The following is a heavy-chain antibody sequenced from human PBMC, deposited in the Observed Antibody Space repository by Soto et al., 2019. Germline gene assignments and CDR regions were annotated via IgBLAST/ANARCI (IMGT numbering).Heavy chain of an antibody. V-gene: IGHV3-33*01. CDR3: ARGSGLRYFDWLLEDYYYYGMDV. J-gene: IGHJ6*02. D-gene: IGHD3-9*01. CDR1: GFTFSSYG. CDR2: IWYDGSNK. Sequence: GGSLRLSCAASGFTFSSYGMHWVRQAPGKGLEWVAVIWYDGSNKYYADSVKGRFTISRDNSKNTLYLQMNSLRAEDTAVYYCARGSGLRYFDWLLEDYYYYGMDVWGQGTTVTVSS.